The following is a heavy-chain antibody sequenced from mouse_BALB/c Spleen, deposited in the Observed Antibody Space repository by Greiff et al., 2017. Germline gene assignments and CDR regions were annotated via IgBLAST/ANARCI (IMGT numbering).Heavy chain of an antibody. CDR1: GFAFSSYD. D-gene: IGHD1-3*01. V-gene: IGHV5-12-1*01. CDR2: ISSGGGST. CDR3: ARLIYPDY. Sequence: EVQGVESGGGLVKPGGSLTLSCAASGFAFSSYDMSWVRQTPEKRLEWVAYISSGGGSTYYPDTVKGRFTISRDNAKNTLYLQMSSLKSEDTAMYYCARLIYPDYWGQGTTLTVSA. J-gene: IGHJ2*01.